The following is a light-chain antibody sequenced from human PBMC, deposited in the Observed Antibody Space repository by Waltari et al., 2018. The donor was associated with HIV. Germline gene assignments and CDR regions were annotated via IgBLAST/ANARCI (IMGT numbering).Light chain of an antibody. CDR3: CSYAGSSTHVV. Sequence: QSALTQHASVSRSPRLSITISCTGTSSDVGSYNLVSWYQQHPGKAPKLMIYEVSKRPSGVSNRFSGSKSGNTASLTISGLQAEDEADYYCCSYAGSSTHVVFGGGTKLTVL. CDR2: EVS. CDR1: SSDVGSYNL. J-gene: IGLJ2*01. V-gene: IGLV2-23*02.